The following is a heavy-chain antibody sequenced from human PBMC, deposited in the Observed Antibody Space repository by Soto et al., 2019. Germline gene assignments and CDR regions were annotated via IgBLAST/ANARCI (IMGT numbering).Heavy chain of an antibody. CDR1: GFTFSSYE. CDR3: ARADYELHYFDY. J-gene: IGHJ4*02. Sequence: EVQLVESGGGLVQPGGSLRLSCAASGFTFSSYEMNWVRQAPGKGLEWVSYISSSGSTIYYADSVKGRFTISRDNAKNSLYLQMNSLRAEDTAVYYCARADYELHYFDYWGQGTLVTVSS. D-gene: IGHD4-17*01. CDR2: ISSSGSTI. V-gene: IGHV3-48*03.